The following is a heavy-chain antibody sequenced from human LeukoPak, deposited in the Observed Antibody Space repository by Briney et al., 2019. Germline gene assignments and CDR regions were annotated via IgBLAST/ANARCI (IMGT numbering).Heavy chain of an antibody. Sequence: SETLSLTCTVSGGSMCDYYWSWIRQPPGKGLEWIGYIYYSGSTNYNPSLKSPVTLSVDTSKNQFSLKLSSVTAADTAVYYCARYSPGIAVAEWGQGTLVTASS. V-gene: IGHV4-59*01. J-gene: IGHJ4*02. CDR2: IYYSGST. CDR1: GGSMCDYY. D-gene: IGHD6-19*01. CDR3: ARYSPGIAVAE.